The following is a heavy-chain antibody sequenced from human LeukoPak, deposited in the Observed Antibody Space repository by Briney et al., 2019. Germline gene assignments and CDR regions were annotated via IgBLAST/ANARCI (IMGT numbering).Heavy chain of an antibody. CDR3: ASSYGGYGMDV. J-gene: IGHJ6*02. V-gene: IGHV4-59*01. CDR2: AHYSGRT. CDR1: GDSMRVYY. Sequence: SETLSLTCSVSGDSMRVYYWTWIRQSPGKGLEWIGYAHYSGRTKYSPSLQSRVTISGDTSKSQFSLRLTSVTAADTAVYYCASSYGGYGMDVWGQGTTVTVSS. D-gene: IGHD4/OR15-4a*01.